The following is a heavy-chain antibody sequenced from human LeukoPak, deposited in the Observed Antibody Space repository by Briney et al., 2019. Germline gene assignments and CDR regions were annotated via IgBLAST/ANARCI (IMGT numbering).Heavy chain of an antibody. CDR1: GGSISSYY. V-gene: IGHV4-59*08. D-gene: IGHD2-15*01. CDR3: ARQRYCSGGSCYSGFDY. J-gene: IGHJ4*02. Sequence: SETLSLTCTVSGGSISSYYWSWIRQPPGKGLEWIGYIYYSGSTNYNPSLKSRVTISVDTSKNQFSLKLSSVTAADTAVYYCARQRYCSGGSCYSGFDYWGQGTLVTVSS. CDR2: IYYSGST.